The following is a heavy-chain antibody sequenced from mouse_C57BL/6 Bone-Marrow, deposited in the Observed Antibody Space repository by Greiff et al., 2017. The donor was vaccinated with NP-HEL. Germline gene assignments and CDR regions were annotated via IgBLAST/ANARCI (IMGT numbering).Heavy chain of an antibody. CDR3: TTGGNYCFDY. V-gene: IGHV14-4*01. Sequence: VQLQQSDAELVKPGASVKISCKVSGYTFTDHTIHWMKQRPEQGLEWIGWIDPENGDTEYASKFQGKATITADTSSNTAYLQLSSLTSEDTAVYYCTTGGNYCFDYWGQGTTLTVSS. J-gene: IGHJ2*01. CDR2: IDPENGDT. CDR1: GYTFTDHT. D-gene: IGHD1-1*02.